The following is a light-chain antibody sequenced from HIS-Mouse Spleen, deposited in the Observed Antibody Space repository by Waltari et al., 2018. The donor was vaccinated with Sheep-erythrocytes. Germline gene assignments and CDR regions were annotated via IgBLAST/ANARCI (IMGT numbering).Light chain of an antibody. CDR1: QSVLYSSNNKNY. V-gene: IGKV4-1*01. CDR3: QHYYRTLT. Sequence: DIVMTQSPDSLAVSLGERATINCKSSQSVLYSSNNKNYLAWYQQKPGQPPKLLIYCASTRESGVPDRFSGSGSGTDFTLTICSLQAEDVAVYYCQHYYRTLTFGGGTKVEIK. CDR2: CAS. J-gene: IGKJ4*01.